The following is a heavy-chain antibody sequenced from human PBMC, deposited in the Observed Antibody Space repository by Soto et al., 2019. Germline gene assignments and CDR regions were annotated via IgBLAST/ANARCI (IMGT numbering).Heavy chain of an antibody. Sequence: EVQLLESGGGLVQPGGSLRLSCAASGCTFSSYAMSWVRQAPGKGLEWVSAISGSGGSTYYADSVKGRFTISRDNSKNTLYLQMNSLRAEDTAVYYCAKVNYYDSSGYYSYWGQGTLVTVSS. CDR1: GCTFSSYA. D-gene: IGHD3-22*01. V-gene: IGHV3-23*01. CDR3: AKVNYYDSSGYYSY. CDR2: ISGSGGST. J-gene: IGHJ4*02.